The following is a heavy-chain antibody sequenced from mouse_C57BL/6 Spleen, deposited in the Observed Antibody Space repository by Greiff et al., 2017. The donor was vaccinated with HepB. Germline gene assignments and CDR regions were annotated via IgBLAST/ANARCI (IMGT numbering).Heavy chain of an antibody. J-gene: IGHJ1*03. CDR2: IDPSDSYT. V-gene: IGHV1-69*01. CDR1: GYTFTSYW. CDR3: ARCGIAYYSNYDWYFDV. D-gene: IGHD2-5*01. Sequence: QVQLQQSGAELVMPGASVKLSCKASGYTFTSYWMHWVKQRPGQGLEWIGEIDPSDSYTNYNQKFKGKSTLTVDKSSSTAYMQLSSLTSEDSAVYYCARCGIAYYSNYDWYFDVWGTGTTVTVSS.